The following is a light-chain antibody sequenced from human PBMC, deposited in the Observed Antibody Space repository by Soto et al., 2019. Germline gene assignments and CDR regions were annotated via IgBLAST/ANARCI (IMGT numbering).Light chain of an antibody. CDR2: DSA. V-gene: IGKV1-5*01. J-gene: IGKJ2*01. CDR3: QQYNSYSRP. CDR1: QNIGRW. Sequence: DIQMTQSPTTLSASVGDRVTITCRASQNIGRWLAWYQQKPGKAPKVLIYDSASLESGVPSRFSGSGSGTEFTLTISSLHPDDVATYYCQQYNSYSRPVGQGTKVDIK.